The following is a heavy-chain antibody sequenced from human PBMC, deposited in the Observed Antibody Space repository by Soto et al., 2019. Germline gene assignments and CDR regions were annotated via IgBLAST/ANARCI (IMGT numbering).Heavy chain of an antibody. D-gene: IGHD3-10*01. CDR2: IWYDGSNK. CDR1: GFTFSSYG. CDR3: ARDLDTAFGSDRGGLWFDP. J-gene: IGHJ5*02. V-gene: IGHV3-33*01. Sequence: QVQLVESGGGVVQPGRSLRLSCAASGFTFSSYGMHWVRQAPGKGLEWVAGIWYDGSNKYYADSVKGRFTISRDNSKNTLYLQMNSLRAEDTAVYYCARDLDTAFGSDRGGLWFDPWGQGTLVTVS.